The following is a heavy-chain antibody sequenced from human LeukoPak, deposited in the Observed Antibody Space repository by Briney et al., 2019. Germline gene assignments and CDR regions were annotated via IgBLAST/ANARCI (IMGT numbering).Heavy chain of an antibody. Sequence: GASVKVSCKASGYTFTGYYMHWVRQAPGQGLEWMGWINPNSGGTNYAQKFQGRVTMTRDTSISTAYMELSRLRSDDTAVYYCARDCGGDCYLIDYYYYGMDVWGQGTTVTVSS. CDR2: INPNSGGT. V-gene: IGHV1-2*02. J-gene: IGHJ6*02. D-gene: IGHD2-21*02. CDR3: ARDCGGDCYLIDYYYYGMDV. CDR1: GYTFTGYY.